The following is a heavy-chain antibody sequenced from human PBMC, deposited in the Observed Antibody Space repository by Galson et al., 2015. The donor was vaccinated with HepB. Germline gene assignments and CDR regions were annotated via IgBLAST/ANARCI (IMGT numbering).Heavy chain of an antibody. J-gene: IGHJ3*02. CDR1: GFTFSSYG. V-gene: IGHV3-33*08. CDR2: IWYDGSNK. CDR3: ARGGSSGDSNAFDI. D-gene: IGHD4-17*01. Sequence: SLRLSCAASGFTFSSYGMHWVRQAPGKGLEWVAVIWYDGSNKYYADSVKGRFTISRDNSKNTLYLQMNSLRAEDTAVYYCARGGSSGDSNAFDIWGQGTMVTVSS.